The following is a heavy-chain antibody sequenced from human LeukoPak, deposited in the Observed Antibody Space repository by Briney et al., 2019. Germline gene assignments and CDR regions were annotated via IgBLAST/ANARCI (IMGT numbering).Heavy chain of an antibody. Sequence: GGSLRLSCSASGFIISNYAMHWVRQAPGEGLEYVSAISANGGSTYYADSVKGRFTISRDTSKNTLYLQMSSLRAEDTAMYHCVKDLYKGDSASWYFFHYWGQGTLVTVSS. CDR2: ISANGGST. V-gene: IGHV3-64D*06. CDR1: GFIISNYA. CDR3: VKDLYKGDSASWYFFHY. J-gene: IGHJ4*02. D-gene: IGHD6-13*01.